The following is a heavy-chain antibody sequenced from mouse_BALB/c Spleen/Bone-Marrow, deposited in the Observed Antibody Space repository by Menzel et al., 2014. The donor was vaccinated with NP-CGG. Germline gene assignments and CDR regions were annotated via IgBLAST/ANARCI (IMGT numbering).Heavy chain of an antibody. CDR2: IDPASGNI. CDR1: GFNIKDTY. CDR3: SRDYGGTAWFAC. J-gene: IGHJ3*01. D-gene: IGHD1-1*01. V-gene: IGHV14-3*02. Sequence: EVQLVESGTDLVKPGASVKLSCTASGFNIKDTYMHWVKQRPEQGLDWIGRIDPASGNIQYDPKFQGRAAITADTSSNTAYLQLSSLTPEDTAVYYCSRDYGGTAWFACWGHGTLVTVSA.